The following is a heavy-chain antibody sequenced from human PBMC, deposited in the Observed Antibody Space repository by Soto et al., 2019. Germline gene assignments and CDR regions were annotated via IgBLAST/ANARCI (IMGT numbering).Heavy chain of an antibody. Sequence: PGESLKISCKGSGYSLTSYWISWVRQMPGKGLEWMGRIDPSDSYTNYSPSFQGHATISADKSISTAYLQWSSLKASDTAMYYCARQAITFYGMDVWGQGTTVTVS. J-gene: IGHJ6*02. D-gene: IGHD3-16*01. CDR1: GYSLTSYW. CDR3: ARQAITFYGMDV. V-gene: IGHV5-10-1*01. CDR2: IDPSDSYT.